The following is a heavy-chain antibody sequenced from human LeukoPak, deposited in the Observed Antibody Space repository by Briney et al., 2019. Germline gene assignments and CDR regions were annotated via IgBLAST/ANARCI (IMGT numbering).Heavy chain of an antibody. CDR2: IYPGDSDT. D-gene: IGHD2-21*01. V-gene: IGHV5-51*01. CDR3: ARLGAAYCGGDCYSGFDY. J-gene: IGHJ4*02. Sequence: GESLKISCKGSGYSFTSYWIGWVRQMPGKGLEWMGIIYPGDSDTRYSPSFQGQVTISADKSISTAYLQWSSLKASDTAMYYCARLGAAYCGGDCYSGFDYWGQGTLVTVSS. CDR1: GYSFTSYW.